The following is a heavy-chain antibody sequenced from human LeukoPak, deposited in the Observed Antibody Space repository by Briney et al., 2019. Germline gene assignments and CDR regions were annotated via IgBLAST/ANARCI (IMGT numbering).Heavy chain of an antibody. D-gene: IGHD6-13*01. CDR3: AKDDGSSPAPFDY. CDR2: ISWNSGSI. J-gene: IGHJ4*02. CDR1: GFTFDDYA. Sequence: GRSLRLSCAASGFTFDDYAMHWVRHAPGKGLEWVSGISWNSGSIGYADSVKGRFTISRDNAKNSLYLQMNSLRAEDTAVYYCAKDDGSSPAPFDYWGQGTLVTVSS. V-gene: IGHV3-9*01.